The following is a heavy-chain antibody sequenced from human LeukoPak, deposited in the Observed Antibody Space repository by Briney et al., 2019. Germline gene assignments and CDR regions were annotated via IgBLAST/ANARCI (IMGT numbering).Heavy chain of an antibody. J-gene: IGHJ4*02. CDR3: AKETMTSVAAYYFDY. V-gene: IGHV3-9*01. D-gene: IGHD6-6*01. CDR1: GFTFDDYA. CDR2: ISWNSGSI. Sequence: QPGGSLRLSCAASGFTFDDYAMHWVRQAAGKGLEWVSCISWNSGSIGYADSVKGRFTISRDNAKNSLYLQMNSLRAEDTALYYCAKETMTSVAAYYFDYWGQGTLVTVSS.